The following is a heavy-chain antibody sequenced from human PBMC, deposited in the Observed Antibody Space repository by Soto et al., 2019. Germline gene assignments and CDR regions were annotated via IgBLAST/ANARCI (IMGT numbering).Heavy chain of an antibody. V-gene: IGHV3-21*06. CDR1: GFPFTRYS. J-gene: IGHJ4*02. Sequence: GGSLRLSCAASGFPFTRYSMNWVRQAPGKGLEWVSSISSTTNYIYYGDSMKGRFTISRDNAKNSLYLELNSLRAEDTAGSYCARESEDLTSNFHYWGQGTLVTVSS. CDR3: ARESEDLTSNFHY. CDR2: ISSTTNYI.